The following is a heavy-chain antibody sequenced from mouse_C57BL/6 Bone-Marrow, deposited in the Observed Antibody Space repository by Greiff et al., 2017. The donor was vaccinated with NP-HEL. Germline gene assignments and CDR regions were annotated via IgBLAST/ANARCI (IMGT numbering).Heavy chain of an antibody. CDR3: ARRVYYYGVGAY. Sequence: EVKLVESGGDLVKPGGSLKLSCAASGFTFSSYGMSWVRQTPDKRLEWVATISSGGSYTYYPDSVKGRFTISRDNAKNTLYLQMSSLKSEDTAMYYCARRVYYYGVGAYWGQGTLVTVSA. CDR1: GFTFSSYG. D-gene: IGHD1-1*01. CDR2: ISSGGSYT. J-gene: IGHJ3*01. V-gene: IGHV5-6*02.